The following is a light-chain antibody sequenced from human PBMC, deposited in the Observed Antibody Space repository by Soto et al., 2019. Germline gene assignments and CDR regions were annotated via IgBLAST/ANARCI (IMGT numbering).Light chain of an antibody. Sequence: DIHMTQSPSTLSASVGDRVTITCRASQFMSVWLAWYQQKPGTAPKLLIYKASSLESGVPTRFSGSGSGTEFTLTISSLQPDDSATYYCQQYNGFPLTFGPGTKVDIK. V-gene: IGKV1-5*03. J-gene: IGKJ3*01. CDR3: QQYNGFPLT. CDR2: KAS. CDR1: QFMSVW.